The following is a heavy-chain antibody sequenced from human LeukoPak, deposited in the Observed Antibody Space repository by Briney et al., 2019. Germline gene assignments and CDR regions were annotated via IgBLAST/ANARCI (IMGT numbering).Heavy chain of an antibody. J-gene: IGHJ3*02. CDR2: ISSSSSTI. Sequence: PGGSLRLSCAASGFTFSSYSMNWVRQAPGKGLEWVSYISSSSSTIYYADSVKGRFTISRDNAKNSLYLQMNSLRAEDTAVYYCARPTPGDWGAFDIWGQGTMVTVSS. CDR1: GFTFSSYS. V-gene: IGHV3-48*01. D-gene: IGHD3-16*01. CDR3: ARPTPGDWGAFDI.